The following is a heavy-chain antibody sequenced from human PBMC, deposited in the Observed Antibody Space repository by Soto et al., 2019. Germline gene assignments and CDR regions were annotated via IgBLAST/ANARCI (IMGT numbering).Heavy chain of an antibody. Sequence: EVQLLESGGGLVQLGGSPRLSCAASGFTFSSYTMAWVRQAPGKGLEWVSTISGSGGSTYYADSVKGRFTISRDNSRNTLYLQMNSLRAEDTAVYYCAKFGYCSSSSCYLPEKWYDPWGQGTLVTVSS. CDR1: GFTFSSYT. V-gene: IGHV3-23*01. CDR2: ISGSGGST. J-gene: IGHJ5*02. D-gene: IGHD2-2*01. CDR3: AKFGYCSSSSCYLPEKWYDP.